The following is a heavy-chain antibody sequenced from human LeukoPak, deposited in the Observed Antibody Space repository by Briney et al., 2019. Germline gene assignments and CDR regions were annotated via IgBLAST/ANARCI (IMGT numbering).Heavy chain of an antibody. J-gene: IGHJ6*03. CDR2: INPNTGGT. V-gene: IGHV1-2*06. CDR1: GYTFTAYY. D-gene: IGHD3-3*01. CDR3: ARAIFPDGGFWSALYYYYCMDV. Sequence: ASVKVSCKASGYTFTAYYIHWVRQAPGQGLEWMGRINPNTGGTNYAQKFQGRVTMTRDTSISTAYMELSRLTSDDTAVYYCARAIFPDGGFWSALYYYYCMDVWGKGTTVTVSS.